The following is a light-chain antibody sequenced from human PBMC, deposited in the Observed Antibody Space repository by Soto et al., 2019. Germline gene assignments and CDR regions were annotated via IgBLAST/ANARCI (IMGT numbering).Light chain of an antibody. CDR3: QQYLTYSSLT. V-gene: IGKV1-5*01. J-gene: IGKJ4*01. CDR2: DAS. Sequence: DIQMTQSPSTLSASVGDRVTITCRASQSISTWLAWYQQEIGKAPKLLIYDASTLESGVPSRFSGSGSGTEFTLTISSLQPDDFATYYCQQYLTYSSLTFGGGTKVDIK. CDR1: QSISTW.